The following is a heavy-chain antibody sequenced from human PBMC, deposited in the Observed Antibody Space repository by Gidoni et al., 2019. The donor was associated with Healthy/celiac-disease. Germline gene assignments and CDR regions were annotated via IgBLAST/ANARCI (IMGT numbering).Heavy chain of an antibody. Sequence: QVQLVQSGAEVKKPGASVKVSCKASGYTFTSYGISWVRQAPGQGLEWMGWISAYNGNTNYAQKLQGRVTMTTDTSTSTAYMELRSLRSDDTAVYYCARVDTAMVNYYYYYMDVWGKGTTVTVSS. CDR1: GYTFTSYG. D-gene: IGHD5-18*01. CDR2: ISAYNGNT. V-gene: IGHV1-18*04. J-gene: IGHJ6*03. CDR3: ARVDTAMVNYYYYYMDV.